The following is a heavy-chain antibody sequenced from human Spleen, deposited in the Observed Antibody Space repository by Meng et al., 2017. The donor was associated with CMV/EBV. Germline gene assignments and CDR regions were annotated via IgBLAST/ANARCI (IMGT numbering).Heavy chain of an antibody. CDR2: SYSGGSST. V-gene: IGHV3-23*03. Sequence: SGFTFSTYAMAWVRQAPGKGLEWVSVSYSGGSSTYYADSVKGRFTISRDNSKNTLYLQMNSLRAEDTAVYYCAKVSDEGGYRGYGGYWGQGTLVTVSS. D-gene: IGHD5-12*01. CDR1: GFTFSTYA. J-gene: IGHJ4*02. CDR3: AKVSDEGGYRGYGGY.